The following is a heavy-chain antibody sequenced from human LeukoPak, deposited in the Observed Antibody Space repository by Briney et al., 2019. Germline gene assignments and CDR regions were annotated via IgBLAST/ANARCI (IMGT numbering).Heavy chain of an antibody. CDR1: GYSISSGYY. D-gene: IGHD6-19*01. CDR3: ARVRGWEEFDY. Sequence: SETLSLTCAVSGYSISSGYYWGWIQQPPGKGLEWIGSIYHSGSTYYNPSLKSRVTISVDTSKNQFSLKLSSVTAADTAVYYCARVRGWEEFDYWGQGTLVTVSS. V-gene: IGHV4-38-2*01. J-gene: IGHJ4*02. CDR2: IYHSGST.